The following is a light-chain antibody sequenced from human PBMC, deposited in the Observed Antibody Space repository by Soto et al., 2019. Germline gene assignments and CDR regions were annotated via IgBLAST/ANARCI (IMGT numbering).Light chain of an antibody. CDR3: SSYAGNNSVI. Sequence: QSALTQPASVSGSPGQSITISCTRTSSDIGGYDYVSWYQHHPGKAPKFIIYGVTNRPSGVSHRFSGSKSANTASLTISGLQAEDEADYYCSSYAGNNSVIFGGGTKLTVL. J-gene: IGLJ2*01. V-gene: IGLV2-14*01. CDR1: SSDIGGYDY. CDR2: GVT.